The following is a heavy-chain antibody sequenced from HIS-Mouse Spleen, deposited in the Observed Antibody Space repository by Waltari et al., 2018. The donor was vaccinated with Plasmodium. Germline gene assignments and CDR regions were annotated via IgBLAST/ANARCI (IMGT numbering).Heavy chain of an antibody. V-gene: IGHV4-34*01. Sequence: QVQLQQWGAGLLKPSETLSLTCAVYGGSFSGYYWSWIRQPPGKGLEWIGEINHSGSTNYNPSLKRRVTISLDTSKNQFSLKLSSVTAADTAVYYCARVTSSGVYWYFDLWGRGTLVTVSS. D-gene: IGHD3-3*01. CDR3: ARVTSSGVYWYFDL. J-gene: IGHJ2*01. CDR2: INHSGST. CDR1: GGSFSGYY.